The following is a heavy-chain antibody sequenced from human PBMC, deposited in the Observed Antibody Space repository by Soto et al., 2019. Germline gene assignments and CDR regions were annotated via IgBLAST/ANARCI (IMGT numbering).Heavy chain of an antibody. CDR1: GFTFSSYD. CDR3: ARFRSENYYYGMEV. J-gene: IGHJ6*02. CDR2: IGTAGDT. V-gene: IGHV3-13*01. Sequence: EVQLVESGGGLVQPGGSLRLSCAASGFTFSSYDMHWVRQATGKGLEWVSAIGTAGDTYYPGSVKGRFTISRENAKNSLYLQMNSLRAGDTAVYYCARFRSENYYYGMEVWGQGTTVTVSS.